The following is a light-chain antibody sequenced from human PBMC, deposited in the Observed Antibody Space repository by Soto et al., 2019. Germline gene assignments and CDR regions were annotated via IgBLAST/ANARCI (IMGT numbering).Light chain of an antibody. CDR1: QSISSW. Sequence: DIQMTQSPSTLSASVGHRVTITCRASQSISSWLAWYQQKPGKAPKLLIYKASSLESGVPSRLSGSGSGTEFTLTISSLQLDDFATYYCQQYNSYSRTFGQGTKVEIK. J-gene: IGKJ1*01. CDR3: QQYNSYSRT. V-gene: IGKV1-5*03. CDR2: KAS.